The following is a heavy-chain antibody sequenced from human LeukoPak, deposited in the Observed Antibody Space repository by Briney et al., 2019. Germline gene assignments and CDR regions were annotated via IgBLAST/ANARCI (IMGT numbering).Heavy chain of an antibody. CDR1: GFTFTSYW. CDR2: INQDGTEK. J-gene: IGHJ4*02. D-gene: IGHD6-19*01. Sequence: RAGGSLRLSCAASGFTFTSYWMSWVRQAPGKGLEWVANINQDGTEKYYVRSVKGRFTISRDNAKNSLYLQMNSLTADDVAFYYCTRSTGWYNYFDYWGQGALVTVSS. CDR3: TRSTGWYNYFDY. V-gene: IGHV3-7*03.